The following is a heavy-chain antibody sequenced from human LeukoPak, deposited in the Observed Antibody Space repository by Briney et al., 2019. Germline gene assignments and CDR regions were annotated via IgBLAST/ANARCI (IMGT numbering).Heavy chain of an antibody. CDR1: GVSFSGYY. Sequence: SETLSLTCTVYGVSFSGYYWSWIRQPPGKGLEWIGEINHSGSTNYKPSLKSRVTISVDTSKNQFSLKLSSVTAADTAVYYCARDQFTMVQGVITNHYYYYMDVWGKGTTDTVSS. CDR2: INHSGST. J-gene: IGHJ6*03. D-gene: IGHD3-10*01. CDR3: ARDQFTMVQGVITNHYYYYMDV. V-gene: IGHV4-34*01.